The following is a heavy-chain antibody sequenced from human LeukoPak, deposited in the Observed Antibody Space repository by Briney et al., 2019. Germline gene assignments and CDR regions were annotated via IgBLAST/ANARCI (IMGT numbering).Heavy chain of an antibody. Sequence: GGSLRLSCAASGFTFSSYAMHWVRQAPGKGLEWVAVISYDGSNKYYADSVKGRFTISRDNSKNTLYLQMNSLRAEDTAVYYCARAARTYGGNAPGGFDIWGQGTMVTVSS. CDR1: GFTFSSYA. V-gene: IGHV3-30*04. J-gene: IGHJ3*02. CDR2: ISYDGSNK. CDR3: ARAARTYGGNAPGGFDI. D-gene: IGHD4-23*01.